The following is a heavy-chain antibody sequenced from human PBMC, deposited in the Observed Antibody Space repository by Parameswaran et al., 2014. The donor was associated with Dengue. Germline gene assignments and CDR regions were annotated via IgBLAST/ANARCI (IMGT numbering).Heavy chain of an antibody. CDR3: ARASCSGGSCYYFDY. V-gene: IGHV4-4*07. D-gene: IGHD2-15*01. J-gene: IGHJ4*02. Sequence: RWIRQPQGRDWSGLGVSIAVGSTNYNPSLESRVTMSVDTSKNQFSLKLNSVTAADTAVYYCARASCSGGSCYYFDYWGQGTLVTVSS. CDR2: SIAVGST.